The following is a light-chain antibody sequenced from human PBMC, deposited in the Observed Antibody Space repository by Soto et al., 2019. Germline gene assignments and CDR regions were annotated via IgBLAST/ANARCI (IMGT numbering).Light chain of an antibody. J-gene: IGKJ5*01. Sequence: AIQMTQSPSSLSASVGDRVTISCRASQGIRNDLAWYQQKPGKAPKLLIFAASNLQSGVPSRFSGSGSGTDFTLTISRLQPEDFATYHCQQLNTLPFTFGQGTRLEIK. CDR1: QGIRND. CDR2: AAS. CDR3: QQLNTLPFT. V-gene: IGKV1-6*01.